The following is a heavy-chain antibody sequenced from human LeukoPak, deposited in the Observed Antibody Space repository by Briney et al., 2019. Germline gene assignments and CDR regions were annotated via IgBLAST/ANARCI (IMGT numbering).Heavy chain of an antibody. CDR2: IWYDGSNK. CDR1: GFTFSSYG. D-gene: IGHD6-19*01. V-gene: IGHV3-33*01. J-gene: IGHJ4*02. CDR3: ARETGSGWAVDY. Sequence: PGGSLRLSCAASGFTFSSYGMHWVRQAPGKGLEWVAVIWYDGSNKYYADSVKGRLTISRDNSKNTLYLQMNSLRAEDTAVYYCARETGSGWAVDYWGQGTLVTVSS.